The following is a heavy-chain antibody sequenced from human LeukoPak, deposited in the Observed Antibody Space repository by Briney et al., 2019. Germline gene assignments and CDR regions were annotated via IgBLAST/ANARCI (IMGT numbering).Heavy chain of an antibody. V-gene: IGHV1-8*03. Sequence: ASVKVSCKASGYTFTSYDINWVRQATGQGLEWMGWMNPNSGNTGYAQKFQGRVTITRNTSISTAYMELSSLRSEDTAVYYCARGFPRLNYDSSGYSDYWGQGTLVTVSS. D-gene: IGHD3-22*01. CDR3: ARGFPRLNYDSSGYSDY. CDR2: MNPNSGNT. CDR1: GYTFTSYD. J-gene: IGHJ4*02.